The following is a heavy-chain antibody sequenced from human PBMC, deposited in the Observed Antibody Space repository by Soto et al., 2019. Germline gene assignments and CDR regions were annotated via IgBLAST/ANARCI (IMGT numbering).Heavy chain of an antibody. Sequence: GGSLRLSCVASGFSLANYPMNWVRQTPGKGLEWISYTSPRGETLYYAESVEGRFTISRDNGRNSLFLQMNSLRDEDTALYFSAKGPHTNVGGPYYLDSWG. CDR2: TSPRGETL. CDR3: AKGPHTNVGGPYYLDS. J-gene: IGHJ6*01. D-gene: IGHD1-26*01. CDR1: GFSLANYP. V-gene: IGHV3-48*02.